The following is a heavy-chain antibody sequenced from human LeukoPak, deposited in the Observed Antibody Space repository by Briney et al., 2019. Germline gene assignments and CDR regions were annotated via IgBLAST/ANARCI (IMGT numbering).Heavy chain of an antibody. CDR1: GFTFSSYG. CDR3: AKDLKPAAGPFDY. V-gene: IGHV3-30*02. J-gene: IGHJ4*02. D-gene: IGHD6-13*01. CDR2: IRYDGSNK. Sequence: GGSLRLSCAASGFTFSSYGMHWVRQAPGKGLEWVAFIRYDGSNKYYADSVKGRFTISRDNSKNTLYLQMNSLRAEDTAVYYCAKDLKPAAGPFDYWGQGTLVTVSS.